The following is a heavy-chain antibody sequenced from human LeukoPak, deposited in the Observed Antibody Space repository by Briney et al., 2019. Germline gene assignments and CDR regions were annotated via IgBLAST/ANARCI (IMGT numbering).Heavy chain of an antibody. CDR1: GFTFSSYA. CDR3: ARSPSGIAAAGPIDY. Sequence: PGGSLRLSCAGSGFTFSSYAMSWVRQAPGQGLEWVSVISDSGDYTSYADSVRGRFTISRDNSRNTLYLQMISLRAEDTAVYYCARSPSGIAAAGPIDYWGQGTLVTVSS. CDR2: ISDSGDYT. V-gene: IGHV3-23*01. J-gene: IGHJ4*02. D-gene: IGHD6-13*01.